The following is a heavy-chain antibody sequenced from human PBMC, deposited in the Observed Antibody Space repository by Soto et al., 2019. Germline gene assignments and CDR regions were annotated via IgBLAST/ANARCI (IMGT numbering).Heavy chain of an antibody. CDR3: ARVASWAAMDWFDP. D-gene: IGHD2-2*01. J-gene: IGHJ5*02. V-gene: IGHV1-2*02. CDR1: GYTFTGYF. Sequence: QVQLVQSGAEVKKPGASVKVSCMASGYTFTGYFIHWVREVPGQGLEYMGWINPNTGGTDYAQKFQGRVTMTRDTCSSTVFMEMKRLTSDDTAVYYCARVASWAAMDWFDPWGQGTLVTVSS. CDR2: INPNTGGT.